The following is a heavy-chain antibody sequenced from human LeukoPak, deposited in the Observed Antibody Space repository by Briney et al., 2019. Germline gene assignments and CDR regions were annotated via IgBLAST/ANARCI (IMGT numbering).Heavy chain of an antibody. CDR2: INPSGGST. Sequence: ASVTVSFTPSGYTFTRYYIHWVRQAPGQGLEWMGIINPSGGSTTYSQKFQGRVTITRDTSTTTVYMELSSLRSDDTAVYYCAREYSASYRLSRGYFDCWGQGALVTVSS. J-gene: IGHJ4*02. CDR3: AREYSASYRLSRGYFDC. CDR1: GYTFTRYY. V-gene: IGHV1-46*01. D-gene: IGHD1-26*01.